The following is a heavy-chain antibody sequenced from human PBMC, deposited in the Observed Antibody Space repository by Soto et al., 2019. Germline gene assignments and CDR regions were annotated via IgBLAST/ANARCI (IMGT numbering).Heavy chain of an antibody. CDR2: IIPIFGTA. CDR3: ARDKPNYYGSGSHYNLVDP. CDR1: GGTFSSYA. Sequence: SVKGACKASGGTFSSYAISWVRQAPGQGLEWMGGIIPIFGTANYAQKFQGRVTITADESTSTAYMELSSLRSEDTAVYYCARDKPNYYGSGSHYNLVDPWGQG. D-gene: IGHD3-10*01. J-gene: IGHJ5*02. V-gene: IGHV1-69*13.